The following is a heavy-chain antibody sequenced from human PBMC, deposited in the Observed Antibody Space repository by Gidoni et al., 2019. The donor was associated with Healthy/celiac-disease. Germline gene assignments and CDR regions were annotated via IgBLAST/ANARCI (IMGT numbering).Heavy chain of an antibody. CDR2: INPSGGST. D-gene: IGHD3-3*01. CDR3: ASSDPIFGVERRMDV. J-gene: IGHJ6*02. Sequence: QVQLVQSGAEVKKPGASVKVSCKASGYTFTSYYMHWVRQAPGQGLEWMGIINPSGGSTSYAQKFQGRVTMTRDTSTSTVYMELSSLRSEDTAVYYCASSDPIFGVERRMDVWGQGTTVTVSS. CDR1: GYTFTSYY. V-gene: IGHV1-46*01.